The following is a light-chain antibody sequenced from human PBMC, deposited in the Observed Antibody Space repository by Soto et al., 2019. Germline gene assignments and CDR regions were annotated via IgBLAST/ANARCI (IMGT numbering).Light chain of an antibody. V-gene: IGLV1-40*01. J-gene: IGLJ3*02. CDR3: QCYDSGLSGFWV. Sequence: QSVLTQPPSVSGAPGQRVTISCTGSSSNIGAGYDGLWYQQLPGTAPKLFIYGNSNRPSGVPDRFSGSKSGTSASLAITGLQADDEADYHGQCYDSGLSGFWVFGGGTKPTVL. CDR2: GNS. CDR1: SSNIGAGYD.